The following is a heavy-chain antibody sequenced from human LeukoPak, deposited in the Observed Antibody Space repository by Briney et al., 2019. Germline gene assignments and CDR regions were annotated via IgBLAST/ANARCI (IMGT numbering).Heavy chain of an antibody. Sequence: ASVKVSCKASGYTFTSYGINWVRQAPGQGPEWMGWISAYNGNTKYAQNLQGRVTMTKDTSISTAYMELSSLRSDDTAVYYCARAPGVPADPFDYWGQGTLVTVSS. CDR2: ISAYNGNT. J-gene: IGHJ4*02. CDR3: ARAPGVPADPFDY. D-gene: IGHD2-2*01. CDR1: GYTFTSYG. V-gene: IGHV1-18*01.